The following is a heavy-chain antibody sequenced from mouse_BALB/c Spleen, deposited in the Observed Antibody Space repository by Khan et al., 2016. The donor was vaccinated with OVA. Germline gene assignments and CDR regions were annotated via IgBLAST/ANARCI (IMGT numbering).Heavy chain of an antibody. CDR1: GYSITSDYA. V-gene: IGHV3-2*02. Sequence: EVQLQESGPGLVKPSQSLSLTCTVTGYSITSDYAWNWIQQFPGNKLEWMGYISYSGSTTYNPSLKSRISTTRDTSKDQFFLQLKSVTSEDTATYYCASELGRYYALDYWGQGTSVTVSS. CDR3: ASELGRYYALDY. J-gene: IGHJ4*01. CDR2: ISYSGST. D-gene: IGHD4-1*01.